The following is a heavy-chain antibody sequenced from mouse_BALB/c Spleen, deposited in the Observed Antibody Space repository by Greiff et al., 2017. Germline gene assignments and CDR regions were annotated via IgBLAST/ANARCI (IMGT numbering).Heavy chain of an antibody. CDR2: INSNGGST. D-gene: IGHD3-1*01. V-gene: IGHV5-6-3*01. Sequence: EVQVVESGGGLVQPGGSLKLSCAASGFTFSSYGMSRVRQTPDKRLELVATINSNGGSTYYPDSVKGRFTISRDNAKNTLYLQMSSLKSEDTAMYYCARVGKGAWFAYWGQGTLVTVSA. J-gene: IGHJ3*01. CDR1: GFTFSSYG. CDR3: ARVGKGAWFAY.